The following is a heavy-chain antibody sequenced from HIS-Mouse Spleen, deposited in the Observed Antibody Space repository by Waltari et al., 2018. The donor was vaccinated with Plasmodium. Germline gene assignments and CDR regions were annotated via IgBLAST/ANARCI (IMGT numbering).Heavy chain of an antibody. J-gene: IGHJ2*01. CDR1: GGSFSGYY. CDR2: INHSGST. Sequence: QVQLQQWGAGLLKPSETLSLTCAVYGGSFSGYYWSWIRQPPGTGLEWFGEINHSGSTNYNPSLKSRVTISVDTSENPVSLKLSSVTAADTAVYYCASDSNWGPYWYFDLWGRGTLVTVSS. D-gene: IGHD7-27*01. V-gene: IGHV4-34*01. CDR3: ASDSNWGPYWYFDL.